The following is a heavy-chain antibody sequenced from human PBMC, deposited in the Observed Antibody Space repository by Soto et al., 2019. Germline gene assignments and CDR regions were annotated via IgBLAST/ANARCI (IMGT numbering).Heavy chain of an antibody. CDR3: AKDALWAGGYSAAYYFDS. J-gene: IGHJ4*02. D-gene: IGHD2-21*02. V-gene: IGHV1-69*13. Sequence: SVKVSCKASGGSFNNNAISWLRQAPGQGLEWMGVVIPMAGTTNYAPRFQGRVTFTADASTSTAYMDLTSLRSDDMAVYYCAKDALWAGGYSAAYYFDSWGQGTLVTVSS. CDR1: GGSFNNNA. CDR2: VIPMAGTT.